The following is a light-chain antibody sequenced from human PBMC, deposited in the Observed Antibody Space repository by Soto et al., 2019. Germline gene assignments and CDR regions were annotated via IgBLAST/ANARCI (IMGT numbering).Light chain of an antibody. J-gene: IGKJ5*01. Sequence: EIVMTQSPATLSVSQGQRATLSCRASQSVISNLAWYKQKPGQSPRLLIYEASNRATGIPARCSGSGAETEFTLTISSLQPEAFAMYYCQHLKSWPITFGQGTRLEIK. CDR1: QSVISN. CDR2: EAS. CDR3: QHLKSWPIT. V-gene: IGKV3D-15*01.